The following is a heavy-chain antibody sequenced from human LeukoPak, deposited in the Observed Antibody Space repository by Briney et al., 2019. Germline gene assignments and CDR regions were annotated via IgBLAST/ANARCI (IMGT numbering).Heavy chain of an antibody. D-gene: IGHD6-13*01. J-gene: IGHJ4*02. V-gene: IGHV3-48*02. Sequence: GGSLRLSCAASGLTFSSYSMNWVRQAPGKGLEWVSYISSSSSTIYYADSVKGRFTISREDAKNSLYLQLNSLTDGDTAVYYCARGGVYSSPDYWGQGTLVTVSS. CDR1: GLTFSSYS. CDR3: ARGGVYSSPDY. CDR2: ISSSSSTI.